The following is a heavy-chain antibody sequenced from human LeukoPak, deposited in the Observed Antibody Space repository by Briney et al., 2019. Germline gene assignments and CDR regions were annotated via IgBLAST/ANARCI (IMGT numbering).Heavy chain of an antibody. CDR2: INPNSGGT. V-gene: IGHV1-2*06. J-gene: IGHJ6*02. CDR3: AREKVRQSGMDV. CDR1: GYTFTGYY. D-gene: IGHD2-2*01. Sequence: GASVTVSCTASGYTFTGYYMHWVRQAPGQGLEWMGRINPNSGGTNYAQKFQGRVTMTRDTSISTAYMELTRLRFDDTAVYYCAREKVRQSGMDVWGQGTTVTVSS.